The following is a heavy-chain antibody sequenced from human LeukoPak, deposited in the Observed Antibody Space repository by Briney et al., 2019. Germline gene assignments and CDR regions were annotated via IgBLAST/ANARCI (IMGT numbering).Heavy chain of an antibody. CDR3: ARALNPLPGTYYFDY. CDR1: GDSISSGGYS. D-gene: IGHD2-15*01. CDR2: IYISGST. V-gene: IGHV4-61*08. Sequence: SETLSLTCTVSGDSISSGGYSWSWIRQHPGKGLEWIGRIYISGSTNYNSSLQSRVTMSVDTSKNQFSLKLSSVTAADTAVYYCARALNPLPGTYYFDYWGQGTLVTVSS. J-gene: IGHJ4*02.